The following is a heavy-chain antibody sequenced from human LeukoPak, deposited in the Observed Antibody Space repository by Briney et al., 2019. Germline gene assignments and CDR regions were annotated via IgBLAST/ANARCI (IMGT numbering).Heavy chain of an antibody. CDR2: IIPIFGTA. Sequence: SVKVSCKASGGTFSSYAISWVRQAPGQGLEWMGGIIPIFGTANYAQKFQGRVTITADESTSTAYMGLSSLRSEDTAVYYCASTITMVRGVIIKAAYYYYGMDVWGQGTTVTVSS. CDR1: GGTFSSYA. V-gene: IGHV1-69*13. D-gene: IGHD3-10*01. J-gene: IGHJ6*02. CDR3: ASTITMVRGVIIKAAYYYYGMDV.